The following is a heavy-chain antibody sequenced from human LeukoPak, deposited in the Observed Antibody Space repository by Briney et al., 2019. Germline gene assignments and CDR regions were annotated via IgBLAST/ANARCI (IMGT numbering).Heavy chain of an antibody. Sequence: SETLSLTCTVSGGSISSGSYYWGWIRQPPGKGLEWIGSIYYSGSTYYNPSLKSRVTISVDTSKNQFSLKLSSVTAADTAVYYCASRNGPLDYWGQGTLVTVSS. CDR2: IYYSGST. CDR3: ASRNGPLDY. CDR1: GGSISSGSYY. V-gene: IGHV4-39*01. J-gene: IGHJ4*02. D-gene: IGHD1-1*01.